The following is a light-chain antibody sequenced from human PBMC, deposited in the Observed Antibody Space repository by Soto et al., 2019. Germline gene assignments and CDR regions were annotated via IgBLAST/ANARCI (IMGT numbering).Light chain of an antibody. CDR3: LQHNSYPVS. V-gene: IGKV1-17*03. J-gene: IGKJ4*01. CDR2: AAS. CDR1: QGISNY. Sequence: DIQMTQSPSVMSESVGDTVTITCRASQGISNYVAWFQQKPGKVPKSLIYAASKLQGGVPSRFSGSGSGTEFTLTISSLQPADFATYYCLQHNSYPVSFGGGTKVEIK.